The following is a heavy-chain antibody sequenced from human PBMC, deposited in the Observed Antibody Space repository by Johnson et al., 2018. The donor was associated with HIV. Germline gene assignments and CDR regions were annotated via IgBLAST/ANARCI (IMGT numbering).Heavy chain of an antibody. D-gene: IGHD6-19*01. CDR3: ARDRRNRQWQRLDAFDI. CDR1: GFTFSSYA. V-gene: IGHV3-23*04. J-gene: IGHJ3*02. Sequence: EVQLVESGGGLVQPGGSLRLSCAASGFTFSSYAMSWVRQAPGTGLEWVSVIGGSGGSTGYADSVKGRFTISRDNAKNSLHLQMNSLRAEDTAFYYCARDRRNRQWQRLDAFDIWGQGTMVIVSS. CDR2: IGGSGGST.